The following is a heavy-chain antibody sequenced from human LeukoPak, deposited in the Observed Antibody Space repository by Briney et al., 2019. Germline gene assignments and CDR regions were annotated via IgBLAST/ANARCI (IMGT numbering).Heavy chain of an antibody. CDR2: IYYSGST. Sequence: PSETLSLTCTVSGGSISSGGYYWSWIRQHPGKGLEWIGYIYYSGSTYYNPSLKSRVTISVDTSKNQFSLKLSSVTAADTAVYYCARVGITMVRGVITWFDPWGQGTLVTVSS. V-gene: IGHV4-31*03. CDR3: ARVGITMVRGVITWFDP. D-gene: IGHD3-10*01. CDR1: GGSISSGGYY. J-gene: IGHJ5*02.